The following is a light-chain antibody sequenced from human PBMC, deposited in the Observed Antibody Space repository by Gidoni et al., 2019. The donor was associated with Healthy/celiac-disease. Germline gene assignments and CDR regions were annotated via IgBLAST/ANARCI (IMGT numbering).Light chain of an antibody. V-gene: IGKV1-39*01. CDR2: AAS. Sequence: DIQMTQSPSSLSASVGDRVTITCRASQSISSYLNWYQQKPAKAPNLLFYAASSLQSGVPSRFSGSGSGTDFPLTISSLQPEDFATYSCQQSASTFGPGTKVEIK. J-gene: IGKJ1*01. CDR1: QSISSY. CDR3: QQSAST.